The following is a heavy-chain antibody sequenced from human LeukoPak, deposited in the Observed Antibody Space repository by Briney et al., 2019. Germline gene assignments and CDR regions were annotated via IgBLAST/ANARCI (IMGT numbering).Heavy chain of an antibody. V-gene: IGHV3-23*01. Sequence: GGSLRLSCAASGFTFSSYAMSWVRQAPGKGLEWVSAISGSGGSTYYADSVRGRFTISRDNSKNTLYLQMNSLRAEDTAVYYCAKAVWDSSGYDYWGQGTLVTVSS. J-gene: IGHJ4*02. CDR1: GFTFSSYA. D-gene: IGHD6-19*01. CDR3: AKAVWDSSGYDY. CDR2: ISGSGGST.